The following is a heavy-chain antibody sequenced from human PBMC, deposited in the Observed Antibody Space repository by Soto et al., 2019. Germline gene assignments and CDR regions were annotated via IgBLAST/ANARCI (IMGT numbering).Heavy chain of an antibody. CDR1: GGSISSSSYY. CDR3: ARPGRYSSSPWYYFDY. D-gene: IGHD6-6*01. CDR2: IYYSGST. Sequence: PSETLSLTFTVPGGSISSSSYYWGWIRQPPGKGLEWIGSIYYSGSTYYNPSLKSRVTISVDTSKNQFSLKLSSVTAADTAVYYCARPGRYSSSPWYYFDYWGQGTLVTVSS. J-gene: IGHJ4*02. V-gene: IGHV4-39*01.